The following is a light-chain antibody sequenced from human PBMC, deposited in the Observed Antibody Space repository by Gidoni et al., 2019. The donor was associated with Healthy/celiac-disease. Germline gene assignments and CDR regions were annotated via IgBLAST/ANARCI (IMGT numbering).Light chain of an antibody. CDR2: RNN. CDR3: AAWDDSLSGPGV. Sequence: QSMLTQPPSASGTPGQRVTISCSGSSSNIGINDVYWYQQLPGTAPKLLIYRNNQRPSGVPVRFSGSTSGTSASLAISGLRSEDEADYYCAAWDDSLSGPGVFGGGTKLTVL. V-gene: IGLV1-47*01. CDR1: SSNIGIND. J-gene: IGLJ3*02.